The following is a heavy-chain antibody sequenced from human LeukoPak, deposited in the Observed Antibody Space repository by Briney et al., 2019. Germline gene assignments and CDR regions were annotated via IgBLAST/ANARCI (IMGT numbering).Heavy chain of an antibody. Sequence: PSETLSLTCTVSGGSISSGDYYWSWIRQPPGRGLEWIGYIYYSGSTYYNPSLKSRVTISVDTSKNQFSLKLSSVTAADTAVYYCARAYGDYPYDYWGQGTLVTVSS. CDR1: GGSISSGDYY. CDR3: ARAYGDYPYDY. J-gene: IGHJ4*02. V-gene: IGHV4-30-4*08. D-gene: IGHD4-17*01. CDR2: IYYSGST.